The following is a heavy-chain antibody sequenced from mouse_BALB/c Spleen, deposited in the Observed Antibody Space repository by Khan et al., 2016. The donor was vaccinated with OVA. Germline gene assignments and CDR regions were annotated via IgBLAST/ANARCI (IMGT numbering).Heavy chain of an antibody. Sequence: VQLKQSGPELVKPGASVKISCKASGYSFTGYFMNWVMQSPGKSLEWIGRINPHIGETFYNQKFRDKATLTVDESSSTAHMELRSLASEDSAGYYCARTYGSDFDYWGQGTTLTVSS. CDR1: GYSFTGYF. CDR2: INPHIGET. CDR3: ARTYGSDFDY. J-gene: IGHJ2*01. V-gene: IGHV1-20*02. D-gene: IGHD1-1*01.